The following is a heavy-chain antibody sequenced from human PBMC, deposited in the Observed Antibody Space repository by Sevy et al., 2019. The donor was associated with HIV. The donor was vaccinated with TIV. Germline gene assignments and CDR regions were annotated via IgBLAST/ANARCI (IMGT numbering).Heavy chain of an antibody. CDR3: AREGCTRPHDY. CDR1: GFAFYDYS. V-gene: IGHV3-23*01. CDR2: LSFGCGKI. J-gene: IGHJ4*02. D-gene: IGHD2-8*01. Sequence: GGSLRLSCAASGFAFYDYSMSWIRQAPGKGLEWVATLSFGCGKINYEDSVKGRFTISRDNSKNSFYLQMDNLRVEDTALYYWAREGCTRPHDYWGQGTRVTVSS.